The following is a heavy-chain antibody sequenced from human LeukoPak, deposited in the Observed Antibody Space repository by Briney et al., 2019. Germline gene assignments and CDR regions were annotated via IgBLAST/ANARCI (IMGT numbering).Heavy chain of an antibody. J-gene: IGHJ4*02. D-gene: IGHD6-13*01. CDR3: AKDQQLVRGDTFDY. CDR1: GFTFSSYA. V-gene: IGHV3-23*01. CDR2: ISGSGGST. Sequence: PGRSLTLSCAASGFTFSSYAMSWVRQAPGKGLEWGTAISGSGGSTYYADSVKGRFTISRDNSKNTLYLQMNSLRAEDTAVYYCAKDQQLVRGDTFDYWGQGTLVTVSS.